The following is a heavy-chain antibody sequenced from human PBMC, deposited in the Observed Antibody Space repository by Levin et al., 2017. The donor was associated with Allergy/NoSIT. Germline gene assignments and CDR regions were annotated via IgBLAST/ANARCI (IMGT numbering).Heavy chain of an antibody. J-gene: IGHJ4*02. CDR3: ARATNHYYGRGFDY. V-gene: IGHV2-70*11. CDR2: IDWDDDK. D-gene: IGHD3-10*01. Sequence: SGPTLVKPTQTLTLTCTFSGFSLTTSGMCVSWIRQPPGNALEWLARIDWDDDKYYSTSLKTRPTISRDTSKNQVVLTMTSMDPVDTATYYCARATNHYYGRGFDYWGQGTPVTVSS. CDR1: GFSLTTSGMC.